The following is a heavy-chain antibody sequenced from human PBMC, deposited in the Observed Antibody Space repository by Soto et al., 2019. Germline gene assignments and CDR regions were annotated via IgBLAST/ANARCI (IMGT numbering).Heavy chain of an antibody. CDR3: ATEQTFSSGCFDS. CDR1: GFTFKSGW. CDR2: IYSRADGGTT. J-gene: IGHJ4*02. V-gene: IGHV3-15*07. Sequence: EVQLVESGGGLVEPGGSLRLSCAASGFTFKSGWMNWVRQAPGKGLEWVGRIYSRADGGTTDYAAPVKGRFTISRDDSEDTLFLQMSNLKTEDTAVYFCATEQTFSSGCFDSWGQGTLVTVSS. D-gene: IGHD6-19*01.